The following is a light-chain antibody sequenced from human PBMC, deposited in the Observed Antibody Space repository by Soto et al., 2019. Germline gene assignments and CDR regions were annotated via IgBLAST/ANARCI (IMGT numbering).Light chain of an antibody. CDR2: LSS. CDR3: MQALQTIT. CDR1: HILLHSNGYNY. V-gene: IGKV2-28*01. Sequence: DIVMTQSPLSLPVTPGEPASISCISIHILLHSNGYNYLDWYLQKPGQSPQLLIYLSSNRASGVPDRFSGSGSGTDFTLKISRVEAEDVGVYYCMQALQTITFGQGTRLEIK. J-gene: IGKJ5*01.